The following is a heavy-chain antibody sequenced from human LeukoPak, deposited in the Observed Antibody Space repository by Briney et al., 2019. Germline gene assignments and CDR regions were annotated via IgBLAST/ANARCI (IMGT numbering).Heavy chain of an antibody. CDR3: VRHRGGNGRSFDY. D-gene: IGHD2-15*01. CDR2: IYPGDSDT. CDR1: GYLFRSYW. J-gene: IGHJ4*02. Sequence: GESLKISCKGSGYLFRSYWIGWVRQMPGKGLEWMGIIYPGDSDTRYSPSFQGQVTISADRSISTANLQWNSLKASDTAMYYCVRHRGGNGRSFDYWGQGTLVTVSS. V-gene: IGHV5-51*01.